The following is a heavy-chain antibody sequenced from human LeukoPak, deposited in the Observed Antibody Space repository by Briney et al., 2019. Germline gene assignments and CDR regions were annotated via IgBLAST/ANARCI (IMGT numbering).Heavy chain of an antibody. CDR1: GFTFSSYG. J-gene: IGHJ4*02. CDR3: AKDQFSH. CDR2: ISYDGSNK. V-gene: IGHV3-30*18. Sequence: PGRSLRLSCAASGFTFSSYGMHWVRQAPGKGLEWVAVISYDGSNKYYADSVKGRFTISRDSSKNTLYLQMNSLRAEDTAVYYCAKDQFSHWGQGTLVTVSS.